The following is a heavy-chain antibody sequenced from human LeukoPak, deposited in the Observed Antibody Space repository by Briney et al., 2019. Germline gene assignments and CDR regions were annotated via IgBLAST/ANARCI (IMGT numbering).Heavy chain of an antibody. CDR2: ISGSGGST. J-gene: IGHJ4*02. V-gene: IGHV3-23*01. D-gene: IGHD5-24*01. Sequence: GGSLRLSCAASGFTFSSYAMSWVRQAPGKGLGWVSAISGSGGSTYYADSVKGRFTISRDNAKNSLYLQMNSLRAEDTAVYYCARDLARWEDYWGQGTLVTVSS. CDR3: ARDLARWEDY. CDR1: GFTFSSYA.